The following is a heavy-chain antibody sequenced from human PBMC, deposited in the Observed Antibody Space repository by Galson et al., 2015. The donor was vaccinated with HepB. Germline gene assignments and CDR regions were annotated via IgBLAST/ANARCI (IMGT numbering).Heavy chain of an antibody. D-gene: IGHD6-13*01. CDR2: ISGSGGTT. CDR1: GFTFNSYA. Sequence: SLRLSCAASGFTFNSYAMSWVRQAPGKGLEWVSAISGSGGTTYFADSVKGRFTISRDTSKNTLYLQMNSLSAEDTAVYYCAKGSSWTPSWFDPWGQGTLVTVSS. V-gene: IGHV3-23*01. CDR3: AKGSSWTPSWFDP. J-gene: IGHJ5*02.